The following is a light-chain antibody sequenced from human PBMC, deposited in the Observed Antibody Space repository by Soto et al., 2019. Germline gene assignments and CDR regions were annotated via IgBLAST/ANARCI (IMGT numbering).Light chain of an antibody. J-gene: IGLJ1*01. CDR3: CSYAGSYNFV. V-gene: IGLV2-11*01. CDR2: DVS. Sequence: QSVLTQPLSVSGSPGQSVTISCTGTSSDVGGYNYVSWYQQHPGKAPKLMIYDVSKRPSGVPDRFSGSKSGNTASLTISGLPAEDEADYYCCSYAGSYNFVYGNGTKVTVL. CDR1: SSDVGGYNY.